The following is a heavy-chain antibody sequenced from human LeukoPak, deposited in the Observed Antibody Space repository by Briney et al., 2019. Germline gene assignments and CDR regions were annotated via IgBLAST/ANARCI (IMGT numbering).Heavy chain of an antibody. CDR2: ISSSGTTI. D-gene: IGHD5-12*01. V-gene: IGHV3-11*01. J-gene: IGHJ4*02. CDR3: ARNRGYGGYDSDY. Sequence: PGGSLRLSCAASGFSFSDYYMSWIRQAPGKGLEWVSYISSSGTTIYYADSVKGRFPISRDNAKNSLYLQMNSLRAEDTAVYYCARNRGYGGYDSDYWGQGTLVTVSS. CDR1: GFSFSDYY.